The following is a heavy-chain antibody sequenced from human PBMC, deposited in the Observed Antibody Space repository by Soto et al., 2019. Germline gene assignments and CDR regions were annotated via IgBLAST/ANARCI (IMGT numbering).Heavy chain of an antibody. CDR1: GGSISSYY. CDR2: IYYSGST. D-gene: IGHD2-15*01. CDR3: ARRIGYCSGGSCYNYWYFDL. V-gene: IGHV4-59*08. J-gene: IGHJ2*01. Sequence: QVQLQESGPGLGKPSETLSLTCTVSGGSISSYYWSWIRQPPGKGLEWIGYIYYSGSTNYNPSLKSRVTISVDTSKNQFSLKLSSVTAADTAVYYCARRIGYCSGGSCYNYWYFDLWGRGTLVTVSS.